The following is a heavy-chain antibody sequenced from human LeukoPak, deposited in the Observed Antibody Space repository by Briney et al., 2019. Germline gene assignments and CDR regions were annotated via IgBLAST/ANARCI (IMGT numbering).Heavy chain of an antibody. Sequence: GGSLRLSCAASGFTFSSYGMHWVRQAPGKGLEWVAVIWYDGSNKYYADSVKGRFTISRDNSKNTLYLQMNSLRAEDTAVYYCARVGGDSSGNYGMDVWGQGTTVTISS. CDR1: GFTFSSYG. D-gene: IGHD3-22*01. J-gene: IGHJ6*02. V-gene: IGHV3-33*01. CDR2: IWYDGSNK. CDR3: ARVGGDSSGNYGMDV.